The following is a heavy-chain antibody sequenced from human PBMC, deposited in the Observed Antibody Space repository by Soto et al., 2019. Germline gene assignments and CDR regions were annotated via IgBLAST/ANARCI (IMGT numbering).Heavy chain of an antibody. CDR1: GGSFRGYY. CDR3: AREEVPQWFTKRYHGVDV. Sequence: SETLSLTCALYGGSFRGYYWSWVRQTPGNGLEWIGEINHSGSTNYSPSLKSRVTISLDTSKNHFSLRLSSVTAADTAVYYCAREEVPQWFTKRYHGVDVWRRGTTVPVSS. J-gene: IGHJ6*02. D-gene: IGHD2-8*01. V-gene: IGHV4-34*01. CDR2: INHSGST.